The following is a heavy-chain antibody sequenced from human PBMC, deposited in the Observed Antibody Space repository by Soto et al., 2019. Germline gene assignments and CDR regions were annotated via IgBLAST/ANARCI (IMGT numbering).Heavy chain of an antibody. J-gene: IGHJ6*03. CDR1: GGSFSGYY. CDR3: ARGSSSSVSIYYYYYMDV. D-gene: IGHD4-17*01. CDR2: INHSGST. V-gene: IGHV4-34*01. Sequence: SETLCLTCAVYGGSFSGYYWSWIRQPPGKGLEWIGEINHSGSTNYNPSLKSRVTISVDTSKNQFSLKLSSVTAADTAVYYCARGSSSSVSIYYYYYMDVWGKGTTVTVSS.